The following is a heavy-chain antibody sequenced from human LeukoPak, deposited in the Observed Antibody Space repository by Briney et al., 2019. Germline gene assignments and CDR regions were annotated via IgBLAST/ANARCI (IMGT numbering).Heavy chain of an antibody. V-gene: IGHV3-53*01. J-gene: IGHJ4*02. CDR3: ARDRVAGTADLSY. D-gene: IGHD6-19*01. CDR1: GFTVSSNY. CDR2: IYSDGST. Sequence: PGGSLRLSCAASGFTVSSNYMSWVRQAPGKGLECVSVIYSDGSTYYADSVKGRFTISRDNSKNTLYLQMNSLRAEDTAVYYCARDRVAGTADLSYWGQGTLVTVSS.